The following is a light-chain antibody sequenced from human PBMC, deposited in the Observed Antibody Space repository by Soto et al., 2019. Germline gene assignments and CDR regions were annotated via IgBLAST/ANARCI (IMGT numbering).Light chain of an antibody. CDR3: QQYNSFS. J-gene: IGKJ4*01. CDR1: KTISTW. V-gene: IGKV1-5*01. CDR2: DAS. Sequence: DIQMTQSPSTLFASVGDRVTITSRASKTISTWMAWNQQKPGKAPKLLIYDASSLESGIPSRLSGSGSGTEFTLTISSLQPDDFATYYWQQYNSFSFGGGTKVDIK.